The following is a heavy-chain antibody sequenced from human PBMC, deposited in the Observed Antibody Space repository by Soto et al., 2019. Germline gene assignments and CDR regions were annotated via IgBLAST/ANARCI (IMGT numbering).Heavy chain of an antibody. CDR3: ARVPTMVRGVYIDY. V-gene: IGHV4-59*01. D-gene: IGHD3-10*01. CDR2: IYYSGST. J-gene: IGHJ4*02. Sequence: SETLSLTCTVSGGSTSSYYWSWIRQPPGKGLEWIGYIYYSGSTNYNPSLKSRVTISVDTSKNQFSLKLSSVTAADTAVYYCARVPTMVRGVYIDYWGQGTLVTVSS. CDR1: GGSTSSYY.